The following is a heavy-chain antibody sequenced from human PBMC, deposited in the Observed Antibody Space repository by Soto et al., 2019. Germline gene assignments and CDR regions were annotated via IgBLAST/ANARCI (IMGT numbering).Heavy chain of an antibody. J-gene: IGHJ4*02. CDR1: GFTFSDYY. D-gene: IGHD3-22*01. CDR3: AKEADISGYYPDY. V-gene: IGHV3-11*05. Sequence: SLRLSCAASGFTFSDYYMTWVRQAPGKGLEWVAYISGTSVYTNYADSVKGRFTISRDNAKKSLFLEMKSLRDEDTAVYFCAKEADISGYYPDYWGQGTQVTVSS. CDR2: ISGTSVYT.